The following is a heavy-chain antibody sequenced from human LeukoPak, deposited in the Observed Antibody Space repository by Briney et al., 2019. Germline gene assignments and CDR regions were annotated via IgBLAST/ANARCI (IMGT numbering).Heavy chain of an antibody. CDR2: ISYDGSNK. J-gene: IGHJ4*02. Sequence: GRSLRLSCAASGFTFSSYAMHWVRQAPGKGLEWVAVISYDGSNKYYADSVKGRFTISRDNSKNTLYLQMNSLRAEDTAMYYCARDPGGTVAAHGNVPWGQGTLVTVSS. CDR3: ARDPGGTVAAHGNVP. V-gene: IGHV3-30*04. D-gene: IGHD6-19*01. CDR1: GFTFSSYA.